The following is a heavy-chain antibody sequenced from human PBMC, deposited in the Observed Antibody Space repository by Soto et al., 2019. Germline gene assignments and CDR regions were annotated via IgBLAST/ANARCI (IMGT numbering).Heavy chain of an antibody. J-gene: IGHJ5*02. CDR3: TNDGGCCHDS. CDR1: GFAFSDHS. CDR2: VRTKPRSYTT. Sequence: DVQLVESGGGLVQPGGSLRLSCATSGFAFSDHSMDWVRQAPGRGLEWVARVRTKPRSYTTDYAASVKGRFTISREDSNNSLYLQMNSLRIEATAVYYCTNDGGCCHDSWGQGALVTVSS. V-gene: IGHV3-72*01. D-gene: IGHD2-2*01.